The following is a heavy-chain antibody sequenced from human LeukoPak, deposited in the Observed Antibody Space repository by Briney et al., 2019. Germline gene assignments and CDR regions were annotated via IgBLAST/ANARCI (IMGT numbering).Heavy chain of an antibody. V-gene: IGHV1-2*02. D-gene: IGHD3-22*01. Sequence: ASVKVSCKASGYTFTAYYIHWVRQAPGQGLEWMGWINPNSGGTNYAQKFQGRVTMTRDMSTSTVYMELSSLRSEDTAVYYCARVSIPHYYDSSRKYYFDYWGQGTLVTVSS. CDR2: INPNSGGT. CDR3: ARVSIPHYYDSSRKYYFDY. CDR1: GYTFTAYY. J-gene: IGHJ4*02.